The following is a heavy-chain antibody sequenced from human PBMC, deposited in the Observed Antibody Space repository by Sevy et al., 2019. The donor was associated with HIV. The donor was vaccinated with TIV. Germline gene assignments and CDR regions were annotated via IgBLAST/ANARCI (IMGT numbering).Heavy chain of an antibody. V-gene: IGHV3-23*01. CDR3: ARKYDSSGYFDY. Sequence: GGSLRLSCGASGFTLSSYAMSWVRQAPGKGLEWVSGISGSGGSGDKTNYADSVKGRFTISRDDSKNSLYLQLNSLRAEDTAIYYCARKYDSSGYFDYWGQGTLVTVSS. CDR1: GFTLSSYA. J-gene: IGHJ4*02. D-gene: IGHD3-22*01. CDR2: ISGSGGSGDKT.